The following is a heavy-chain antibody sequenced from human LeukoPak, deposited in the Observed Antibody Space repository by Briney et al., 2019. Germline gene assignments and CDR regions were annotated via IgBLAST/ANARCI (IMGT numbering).Heavy chain of an antibody. D-gene: IGHD4-17*01. J-gene: IGHJ6*03. CDR3: AKGGSTSRVTTSRVVFGYYYYMDV. CDR2: LSGSGGST. CDR1: GFTFSSHA. Sequence: GGSLRLSCAASGFTFSSHAMSWVRQAPGKGLEWVSSLSGSGGSTYHADSVKCRFSISRDNSKNTLYLQLNSLRAEDTAVYYCAKGGSTSRVTTSRVVFGYYYYMDVWGKGTPVTVSS. V-gene: IGHV3-23*01.